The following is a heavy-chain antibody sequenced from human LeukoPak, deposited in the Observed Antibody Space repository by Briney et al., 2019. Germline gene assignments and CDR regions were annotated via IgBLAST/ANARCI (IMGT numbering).Heavy chain of an antibody. Sequence: SETLSLTCAVYGGSFSGYYWSWIRQPPGKGLEWIGEINHSGSTNYNPSLKGRVTISVDTSKNQFSLKLSSVTAADTAVYYCASSSYYWGQGTLVTVSS. V-gene: IGHV4-34*01. CDR3: ASSSYY. CDR1: GGSFSGYY. D-gene: IGHD6-13*01. CDR2: INHSGST. J-gene: IGHJ4*02.